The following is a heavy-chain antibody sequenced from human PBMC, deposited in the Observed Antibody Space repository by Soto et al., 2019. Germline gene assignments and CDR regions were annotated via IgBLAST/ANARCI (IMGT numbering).Heavy chain of an antibody. CDR1: GFTFSSYA. J-gene: IGHJ4*02. Sequence: QVQLVESGGGVVQPGRSPRLSCAASGFTFSSYAMHWVRQAPGKGLEWVAVISYDGSKKYYADSVKGRFTISRDNSKNTLYLQMNSLRAEDTAVYYCARDPGSYFDYWAQGTLVTVSS. CDR2: ISYDGSKK. V-gene: IGHV3-30-3*01. D-gene: IGHD3-10*01. CDR3: ARDPGSYFDY.